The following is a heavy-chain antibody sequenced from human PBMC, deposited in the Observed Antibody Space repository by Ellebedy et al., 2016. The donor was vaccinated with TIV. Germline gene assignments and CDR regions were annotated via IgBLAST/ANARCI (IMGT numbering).Heavy chain of an antibody. V-gene: IGHV4-59*12. D-gene: IGHD3-22*01. Sequence: SETLSLTXTVSGGSISSYYWSWIRQPPGKGLEWIGYIYYSGSTNYNPSLKSRVTISVDTSKNQFSLKLSSVTAADTAVYYCANPLPRYDSSGFDAFDIWGQGTMVTVSS. CDR2: IYYSGST. CDR1: GGSISSYY. CDR3: ANPLPRYDSSGFDAFDI. J-gene: IGHJ3*02.